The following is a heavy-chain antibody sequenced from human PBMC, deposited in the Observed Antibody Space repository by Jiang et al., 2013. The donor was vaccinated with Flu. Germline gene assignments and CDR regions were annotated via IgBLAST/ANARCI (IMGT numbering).Heavy chain of an antibody. J-gene: IGHJ4*02. Sequence: GPGLVKPSQTLSLTCTVSGGSINSGSYYWSWIRQPAGKGLEWIGRIYTSGSTSYNPSLKSRVTISVDTSKNQFSLKLSSVTAADTAVYYCARSTTVTNFDYWGQGTLVTVSS. CDR2: IYTSGST. CDR3: ARSTTVTNFDY. CDR1: GGSINSGSYY. V-gene: IGHV4-61*02. D-gene: IGHD4-17*01.